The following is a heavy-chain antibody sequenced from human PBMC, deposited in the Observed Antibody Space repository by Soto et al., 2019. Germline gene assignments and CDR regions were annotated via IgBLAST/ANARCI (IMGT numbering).Heavy chain of an antibody. CDR1: GFTFSNAW. CDR2: IKSKTDGGTT. Sequence: PGGSLRLSCAASGFTFSNAWMNWVRQAPGKGLEWVGRIKSKTDGGTTAYAAPVKGRFTISRDDSKNTPYLQMNSLKTEDTAVYYCTSAVASSSSHLYYYYDMDVWGKGTTVTVSS. V-gene: IGHV3-15*07. D-gene: IGHD6-6*01. J-gene: IGHJ6*03. CDR3: TSAVASSSSHLYYYYDMDV.